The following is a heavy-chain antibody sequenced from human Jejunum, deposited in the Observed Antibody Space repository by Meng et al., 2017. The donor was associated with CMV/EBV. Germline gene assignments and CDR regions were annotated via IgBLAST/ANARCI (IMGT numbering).Heavy chain of an antibody. CDR2: INGDGSTT. D-gene: IGHD5-18*01. J-gene: IGHJ5*02. V-gene: IGHV3-74*01. CDR1: TYW. Sequence: TYWMHGVRRAPGKGLVWVSRINGDGSTTNYADSVKGRFTISRDNAKNTLYLQMNSLRAEDTAVYYCARGKFQSVGIVYSYFDPWGQGALVTVSS. CDR3: ARGKFQSVGIVYSYFDP.